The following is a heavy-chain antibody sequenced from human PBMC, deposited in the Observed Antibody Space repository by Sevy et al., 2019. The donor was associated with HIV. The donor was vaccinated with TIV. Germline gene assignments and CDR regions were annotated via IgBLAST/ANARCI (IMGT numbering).Heavy chain of an antibody. J-gene: IGHJ4*02. CDR2: IYPGDSDT. CDR1: GYSFTSYW. D-gene: IGHD3-10*01. Sequence: GKSLKISCKGSGYSFTSYWIGWVRQMPGKGLEWMGIIYPGDSDTRYSPSFQGQVTISADKSISTAYLQWSSLKASDTAMYYCARALITMVRGVIIFGFDYWGQGTLVTVSS. V-gene: IGHV5-51*01. CDR3: ARALITMVRGVIIFGFDY.